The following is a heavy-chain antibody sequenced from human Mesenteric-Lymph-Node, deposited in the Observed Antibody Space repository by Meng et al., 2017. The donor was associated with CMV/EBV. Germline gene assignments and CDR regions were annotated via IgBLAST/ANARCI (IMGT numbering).Heavy chain of an antibody. Sequence: QVQVHPWGAGLLKPSETLSVTCAVYGGSFSGYYWNWIRQSPEKGLEWIGEINHSGSTTYNPSFTSRIIISVDTSTNQISLNMSSVTAADTAVYYCARGSSYDILTGYFDYWGQGALVTVSS. V-gene: IGHV4-34*01. CDR2: INHSGST. CDR1: GGSFSGYY. J-gene: IGHJ4*02. D-gene: IGHD3-9*01. CDR3: ARGSSYDILTGYFDY.